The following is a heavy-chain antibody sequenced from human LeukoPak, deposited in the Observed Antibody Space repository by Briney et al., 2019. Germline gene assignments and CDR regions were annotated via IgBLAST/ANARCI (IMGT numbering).Heavy chain of an antibody. V-gene: IGHV1-46*01. CDR2: INPSGGST. CDR3: ATFPEYYYDSSGYYFFDY. CDR1: GYTFTSYY. J-gene: IGHJ4*02. Sequence: ASVKVSCKASGYTFTSYYMHWVRQAPGQGLEWMGIINPSGGSTSYAQKFQGRVTMTRDTSTSTVYMELSSLRSEDTAVYYCATFPEYYYDSSGYYFFDYWGQGTLVTVSS. D-gene: IGHD3-22*01.